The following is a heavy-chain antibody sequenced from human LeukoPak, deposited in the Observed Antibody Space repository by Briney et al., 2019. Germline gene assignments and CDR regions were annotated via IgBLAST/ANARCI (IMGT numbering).Heavy chain of an antibody. J-gene: IGHJ1*01. CDR3: ARRRYYDGSGYLE. V-gene: IGHV4-39*01. CDR2: IYYGGRT. CDR1: GDSVSRSDSY. D-gene: IGHD3-22*01. Sequence: SETLSLTCSVSGDSVSRSDSYWDWIRPPPGKGLEWVGPIYYGGRTYYSPSLKSRVTMSVDPSNNPFSLNLRSVTAADTAVYYCARRRYYDGSGYLEWGQGTLLSVPS.